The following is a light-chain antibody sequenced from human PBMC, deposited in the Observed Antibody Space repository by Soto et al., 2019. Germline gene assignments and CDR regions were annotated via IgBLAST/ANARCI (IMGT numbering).Light chain of an antibody. CDR2: SNN. Sequence: QSVLTQPPSVSGTPGQRITISCSGSTSNVGSEHVYWYQQVPGTAPRLLVYSNNQRPSGVPDRFSASKSGTSASLAVSGLRYADEAHYYCAARYEGLNRHVFGTGTKVTVL. V-gene: IGLV1-47*02. J-gene: IGLJ1*01. CDR3: AARYEGLNRHV. CDR1: TSNVGSEH.